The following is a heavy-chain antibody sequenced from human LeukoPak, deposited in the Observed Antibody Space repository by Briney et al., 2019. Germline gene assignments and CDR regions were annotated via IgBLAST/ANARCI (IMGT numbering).Heavy chain of an antibody. CDR2: IYYSGST. CDR3: ARDLLIGYSSSWYYGMDV. Sequence: SETLSLTCTVSGGSVSSGGYYWSWIRQHPGKGLEWIGYIYYSGSTYYNPSLKSRVTISVDTSKNQFSLKLSSVTAADTAVYYCARDLLIGYSSSWYYGMDVWGQGTTVTVSS. CDR1: GGSVSSGGYY. D-gene: IGHD6-13*01. J-gene: IGHJ6*02. V-gene: IGHV4-31*03.